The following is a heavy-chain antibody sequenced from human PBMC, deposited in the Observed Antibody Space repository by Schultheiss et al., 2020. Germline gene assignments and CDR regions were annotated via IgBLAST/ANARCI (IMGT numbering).Heavy chain of an antibody. CDR2: IIPILGRA. D-gene: IGHD3-10*01. CDR1: GGTFSSYA. V-gene: IGHV1-69*04. CDR3: ARFGASTKASGMDV. Sequence: SVKVSCKASGGTFSSYAISWVRQAPGQGLEWMGRIIPILGRANYAQKFQGRVTITADKSTSTAYMELSSLRSEDTAVYYCARFGASTKASGMDVWGTGTTVTGS. J-gene: IGHJ6*04.